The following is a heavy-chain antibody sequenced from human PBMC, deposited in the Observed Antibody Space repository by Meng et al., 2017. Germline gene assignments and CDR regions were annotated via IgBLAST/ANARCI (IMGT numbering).Heavy chain of an antibody. D-gene: IGHD2-2*01. Sequence: GESLKISCKGSGYSLTDYWIGGVRQMPGKGPEWLALISPRNSDTRYSPSFQGHVTISVDESISTAYLQWSSLKASDTAVYFCARRDDVTAAPFDYWGQGTLVTVSS. CDR3: ARRDDVTAAPFDY. J-gene: IGHJ4*02. CDR2: ISPRNSDT. V-gene: IGHV5-51*01. CDR1: GYSLTDYW.